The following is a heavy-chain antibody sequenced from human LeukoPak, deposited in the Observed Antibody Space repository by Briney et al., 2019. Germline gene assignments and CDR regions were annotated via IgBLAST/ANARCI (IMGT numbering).Heavy chain of an antibody. J-gene: IGHJ4*02. V-gene: IGHV4-59*12. Sequence: PSETLSLTCTVSGGSISSYYWSWIRQPPGKGLEWIGYIYYSGSTNYNPSLKSRVTISVDKSKNQFSLKLSSVTAADTAVYYCARKDYYDSSGYFYWGQGTLVTVSS. CDR2: IYYSGST. D-gene: IGHD3-22*01. CDR1: GGSISSYY. CDR3: ARKDYYDSSGYFY.